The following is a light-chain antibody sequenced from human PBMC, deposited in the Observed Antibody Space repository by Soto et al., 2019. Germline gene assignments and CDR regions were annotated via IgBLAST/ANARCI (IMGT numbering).Light chain of an antibody. Sequence: DIQMTQSPSSLSASVGDIVTITRRASQSIITYLNWYQQKPGKAPKLLIYDASSLQSGVPSRFSGSGSGTDFSLTISSLRPEDSATYYCQQGYEIPLTFGGGTKVDIK. CDR1: QSIITY. V-gene: IGKV1-39*01. J-gene: IGKJ4*01. CDR2: DAS. CDR3: QQGYEIPLT.